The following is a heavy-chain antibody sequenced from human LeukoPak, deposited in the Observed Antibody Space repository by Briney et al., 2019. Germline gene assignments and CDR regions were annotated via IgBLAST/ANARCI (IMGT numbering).Heavy chain of an antibody. Sequence: SVKVSCKASEYTFTSYDINWVRQATGQGLEWMGGIIPIFGTTNYAQKFQGRVTITADESTSTAYMELSSLRSEDTAVYYCARGDSYRYQYRFDYWGQGTLVTVSS. CDR2: IIPIFGTT. D-gene: IGHD5-18*01. J-gene: IGHJ4*02. CDR3: ARGDSYRYQYRFDY. CDR1: EYTFTSYD. V-gene: IGHV1-69*13.